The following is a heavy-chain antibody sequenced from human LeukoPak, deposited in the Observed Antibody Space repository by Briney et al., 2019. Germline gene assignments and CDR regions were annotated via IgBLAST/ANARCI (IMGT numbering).Heavy chain of an antibody. CDR1: GFTFNRYW. V-gene: IGHV3-7*03. CDR2: IKQDGSEK. CDR3: AKDKGDYDTSGSLFVF. Sequence: GGSLRLSCAASGFTFNRYWMSWVRQVPRKGLEWVANIKQDGSEKYYVDSVKGRITISRDNAKNSLYLQMNSLRAEDTAVYYCAKDKGDYDTSGSLFVFGGQGTLVTVSS. D-gene: IGHD3-22*01. J-gene: IGHJ4*02.